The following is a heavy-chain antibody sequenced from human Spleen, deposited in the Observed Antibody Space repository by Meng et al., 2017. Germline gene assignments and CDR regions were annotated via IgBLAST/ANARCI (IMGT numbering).Heavy chain of an antibody. V-gene: IGHV3-69-1*01. CDR1: GFTFSDYY. J-gene: IGHJ4*02. Sequence: GESLKISCAASGFTFSDYYMNWVRQAPGKGLEWVSSISSSSTIYYADSVKGRFTISRDNAKNSLYLQMNSLRAEDTAVYYCARARYDYGDHKYGYWGQGTLVTVSS. CDR2: ISSSSTI. CDR3: ARARYDYGDHKYGY. D-gene: IGHD4-17*01.